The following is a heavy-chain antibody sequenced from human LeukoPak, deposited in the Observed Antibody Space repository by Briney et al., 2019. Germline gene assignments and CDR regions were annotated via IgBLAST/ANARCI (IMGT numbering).Heavy chain of an antibody. CDR2: INHGGST. Sequence: SETLSLTCAVYGGSFSGYHWSWIRQPPGKGLEWIGEINHGGSTNYNPSLKSRVTISVDTSKNQFSLKVSSETAADTAVYYCARGNYDYYDHWGQGTLVTVSS. V-gene: IGHV4-34*01. J-gene: IGHJ4*02. CDR3: ARGNYDYYDH. CDR1: GGSFSGYH. D-gene: IGHD1-7*01.